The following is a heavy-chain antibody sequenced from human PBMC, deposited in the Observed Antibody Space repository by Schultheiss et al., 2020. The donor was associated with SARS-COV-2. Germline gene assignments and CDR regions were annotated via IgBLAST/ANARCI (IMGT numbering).Heavy chain of an antibody. V-gene: IGHV3-23*01. J-gene: IGHJ6*02. CDR3: AKDDQPQGRPSYGMDV. CDR2: ISGSGDST. Sequence: GGSLRLSCAASGFSVSGSYMVWVRQAAGTGPEWVSSISGSGDSTYYADSVKGRFSISRDNSKNMLYLQMNSLRAEDTAVYYCAKDDQPQGRPSYGMDVWGQGTTVTVSS. D-gene: IGHD2-2*01. CDR1: GFSVSGSY.